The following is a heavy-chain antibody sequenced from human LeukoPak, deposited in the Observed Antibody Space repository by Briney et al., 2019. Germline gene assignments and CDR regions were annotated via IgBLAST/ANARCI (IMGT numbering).Heavy chain of an antibody. CDR1: GDTFSNYA. D-gene: IGHD2-2*01. CDR2: IIPIFGTV. CDR3: AREYRHQPD. Sequence: SVKVSCKTSGDTFSNYAINWVRQAPGQGLEWMGGIIPIFGTVNYAQSFQGRLTITADEPTITAYMELSSLRSEDTAVYYCAREYRHQPDWGQGTLVTVSS. V-gene: IGHV1-69*01. J-gene: IGHJ4*02.